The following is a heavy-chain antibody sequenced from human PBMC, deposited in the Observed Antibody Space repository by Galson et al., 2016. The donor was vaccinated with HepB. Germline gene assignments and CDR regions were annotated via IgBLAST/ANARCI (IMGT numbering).Heavy chain of an antibody. D-gene: IGHD6-13*01. CDR3: AKGNEESNSGSSWYNWFDP. CDR2: IGGSGGST. CDR1: GFTFSSFA. J-gene: IGHJ5*02. Sequence: SLRLSCAASGFTFSSFAMSWVRQAPGKGLEWVSVIGGSGGSTYYADSVKGRFTISRDNSKSTLYLQMNSLRAEDTAVYYCAKGNEESNSGSSWYNWFDPWGQGTLVTVSS. V-gene: IGHV3-23*01.